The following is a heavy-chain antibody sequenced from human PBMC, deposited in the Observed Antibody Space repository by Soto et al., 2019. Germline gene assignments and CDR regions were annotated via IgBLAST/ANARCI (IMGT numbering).Heavy chain of an antibody. Sequence: VQLVESGGGLVKLGGSLRLSCAASGFTFSDYYMSWIRQAPGKGLEWVSYITSSGSTIYYADSVKGRFTISRDNAKNSLYLQMNGLRAEDTAVYYCARENEQWVAADNWGQGTLVTVSS. CDR1: GFTFSDYY. CDR3: ARENEQWVAADN. V-gene: IGHV3-11*01. J-gene: IGHJ4*02. CDR2: ITSSGSTI. D-gene: IGHD6-19*01.